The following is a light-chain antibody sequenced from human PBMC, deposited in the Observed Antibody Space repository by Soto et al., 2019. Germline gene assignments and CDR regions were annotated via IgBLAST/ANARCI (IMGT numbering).Light chain of an antibody. CDR2: KAS. J-gene: IGKJ1*01. CDR3: QQSYSSPPT. CDR1: QTVSSW. Sequence: DIHMTQSPSTRSGYVVGIVTFTCRASQTVSSWLAWYQQKPGKAPKLLIYKASTLKSGVPSRFSGSGSGTEFTLTISSLQPEDFATYYCQQSYSSPPTFGQGTKVDTK. V-gene: IGKV1-5*03.